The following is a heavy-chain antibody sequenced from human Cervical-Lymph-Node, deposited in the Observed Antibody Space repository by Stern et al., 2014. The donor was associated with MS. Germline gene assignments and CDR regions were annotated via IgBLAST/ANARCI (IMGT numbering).Heavy chain of an antibody. J-gene: IGHJ4*02. CDR3: ARVPDYGDAFFDY. Sequence: QLQLQESGPGLVKPSQTLSLTCTVSGGSISSGGNYWSWIRQPPGKGPEWIGYIHYSGGTYFKPSLKSRATISADTSKNQFSLKLNSMTAADTAVYYCARVPDYGDAFFDYWGQGILVTVSS. D-gene: IGHD4-17*01. CDR1: GGSISSGGNY. V-gene: IGHV4-30-4*01. CDR2: IHYSGGT.